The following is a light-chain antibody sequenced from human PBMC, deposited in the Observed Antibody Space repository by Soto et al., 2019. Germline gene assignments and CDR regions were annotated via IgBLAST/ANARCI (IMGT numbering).Light chain of an antibody. CDR3: QQYNSYSGT. CDR2: DAS. J-gene: IGKJ1*01. Sequence: GARVTITCRASQSISSWLAWYQQKPGKAPKLLIYDASSLESGVPSRFSGSGSGTEFTLTISSLQPDDFATYYCQQYNSYSGTFGQGTKVDIK. V-gene: IGKV1-5*01. CDR1: QSISSW.